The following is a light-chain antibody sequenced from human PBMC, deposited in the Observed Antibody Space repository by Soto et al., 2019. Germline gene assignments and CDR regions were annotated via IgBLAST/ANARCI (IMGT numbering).Light chain of an antibody. Sequence: EIVLTQSPATLSLSLGERATLPCRASQSISSYLAWYQQKLGQAPRLLIYDASNRATGTPARFSGSGSGTDCTLTISSLEPKDFAVYYCQQRGNWPRTFGQGTKLEIK. CDR3: QQRGNWPRT. CDR1: QSISSY. J-gene: IGKJ2*01. V-gene: IGKV3-11*01. CDR2: DAS.